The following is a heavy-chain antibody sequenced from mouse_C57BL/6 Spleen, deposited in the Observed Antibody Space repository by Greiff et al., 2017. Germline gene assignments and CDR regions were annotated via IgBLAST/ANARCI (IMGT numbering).Heavy chain of an antibody. CDR3: ARYDGYFDY. CDR1: GFSLTSYG. CDR2: IWRGGST. J-gene: IGHJ2*01. Sequence: QVQLQQSGPGLVQPSQRLSITCTVSGFSLTSYGVHWVRQSPGKGLEWLGVIWRGGSTDYNAAFISRLSISKDNSKSQVFCKMNSLQADDTAIYYCARYDGYFDYWGQGTTLTVSS. V-gene: IGHV2-2*01. D-gene: IGHD2-3*01.